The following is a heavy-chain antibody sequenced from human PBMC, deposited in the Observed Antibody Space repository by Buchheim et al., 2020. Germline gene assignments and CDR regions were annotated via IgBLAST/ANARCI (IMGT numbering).Heavy chain of an antibody. D-gene: IGHD5-18*01. CDR3: ARELQLTHSYTHYRMDM. CDR1: GGTFSSYT. V-gene: IGHV1-69*08. J-gene: IGHJ6*02. CDR2: IIPILGIA. Sequence: QVQLVQSGAEVKKPGSSVKVSCKASGGTFSSYTISWVRQAPGQGLEWMGRIIPILGIANYAQKFQGRVTITADKSTSTAYMELSSLRSEDTAVYYCARELQLTHSYTHYRMDMCVQVT.